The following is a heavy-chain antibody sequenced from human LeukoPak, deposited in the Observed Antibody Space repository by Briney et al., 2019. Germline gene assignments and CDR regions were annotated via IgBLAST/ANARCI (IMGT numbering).Heavy chain of an antibody. D-gene: IGHD6-19*01. J-gene: IGHJ4*02. V-gene: IGHV1-3*03. CDR3: ARSSGRGIAVAFDY. CDR2: INGGSGNT. CDR1: GYTFTDYT. Sequence: ASVKVSCKASGYTFTDYTMHWLRQAPGQRLDWMGWINGGSGNTKYSPEFQGRVTITRDTSASTAYMELSSLRSEDTAVYYCARSSGRGIAVAFDYWGQGTLVTVSS.